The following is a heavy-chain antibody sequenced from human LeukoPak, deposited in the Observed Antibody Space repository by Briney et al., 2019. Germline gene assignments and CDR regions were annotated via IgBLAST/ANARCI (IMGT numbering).Heavy chain of an antibody. CDR1: GGTFSSYA. V-gene: IGHV1-69*01. D-gene: IGHD3-10*01. CDR3: ARYNGGFGELGFAY. CDR2: IIPIFGTA. Sequence: SVKVSCKASGGTFSSYAISWVRQAPGQGLDWKGGIIPIFGTANYAQKFQGRVTITADEATSTAYMELSSLRSEDTAVYYCARYNGGFGELGFAYWGQGTLVTVSS. J-gene: IGHJ4*02.